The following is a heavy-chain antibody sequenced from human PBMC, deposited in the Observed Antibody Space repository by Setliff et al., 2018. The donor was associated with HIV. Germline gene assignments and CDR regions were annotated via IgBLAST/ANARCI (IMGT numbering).Heavy chain of an antibody. D-gene: IGHD5-12*01. CDR1: GYSFTNHY. CDR3: ASAGAWQRNALDI. V-gene: IGHV1-46*01. Sequence: VASVKVSCKPSGYSFTNHYMHWVRQAPGQGLEWMGVINPTGGSTRNTQKFQGIVAMTRDTSTSTVYMELSSLRSEDTAVYYCASAGAWQRNALDIWGQGTMVTVSS. J-gene: IGHJ3*02. CDR2: INPTGGST.